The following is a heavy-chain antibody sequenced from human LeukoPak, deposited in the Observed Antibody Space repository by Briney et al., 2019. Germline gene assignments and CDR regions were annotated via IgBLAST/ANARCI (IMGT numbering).Heavy chain of an antibody. Sequence: ASVKVSCKASGYTFTGYYMHWVRQAPGQGLEWMGWISAYNGNTNSAQKLQGRITMTTDTSTSTAYMELRSLMSDDTAVYCCARDTARSTFSSVGDYFDYWGQGTLVTVSS. CDR1: GYTFTGYY. V-gene: IGHV1-18*04. J-gene: IGHJ4*02. CDR3: ARDTARSTFSSVGDYFDY. CDR2: ISAYNGNT. D-gene: IGHD6-19*01.